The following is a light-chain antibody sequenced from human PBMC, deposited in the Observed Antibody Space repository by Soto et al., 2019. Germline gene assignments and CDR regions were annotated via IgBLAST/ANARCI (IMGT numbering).Light chain of an antibody. CDR2: DVS. CDR1: SSDVGGYNY. V-gene: IGLV2-14*01. J-gene: IGLJ2*01. Sequence: QSALTQPASVSGSPGQSITISCTGTSSDVGGYNYVSWYQQHPGKAPKLMIFDVSYRPSGFSNRFSGSKSGNTASLTISGLQAEDEADYYCSSYTTSSTLGVFGGGTKLTVL. CDR3: SSYTTSSTLGV.